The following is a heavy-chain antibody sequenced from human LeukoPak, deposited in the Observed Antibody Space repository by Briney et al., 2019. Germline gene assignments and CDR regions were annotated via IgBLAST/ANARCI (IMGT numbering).Heavy chain of an antibody. CDR1: GFTFSSYA. Sequence: GGSLRLSCAASGFTFSSYAMSWVRQAPGMGLEWVSTITDSGGTTFYADSVKGRFTISRYNFKDTVYLQMNSLRAEDTAVYYCAKLWRGSHPRYFDHWGQGTLVTVSS. D-gene: IGHD1-26*01. CDR3: AKLWRGSHPRYFDH. V-gene: IGHV3-23*01. J-gene: IGHJ4*02. CDR2: ITDSGGTT.